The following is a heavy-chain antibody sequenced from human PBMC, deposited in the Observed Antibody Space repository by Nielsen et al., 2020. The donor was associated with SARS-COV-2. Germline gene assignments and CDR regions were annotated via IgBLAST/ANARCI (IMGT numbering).Heavy chain of an antibody. J-gene: IGHJ6*02. CDR1: GFTFSSYE. CDR3: ARDLGRNYYYYGMDV. V-gene: IGHV3-53*01. CDR2: IYSGGST. Sequence: GGSLRLSCAASGFTFSSYEMNWVRQAPGKGLEWVSVIYSGGSTYYADSVKGRFTISRDNSKNTLYLQMNSLRAEDTAVYYCARDLGRNYYYYGMDVWGQGTTVTVSS.